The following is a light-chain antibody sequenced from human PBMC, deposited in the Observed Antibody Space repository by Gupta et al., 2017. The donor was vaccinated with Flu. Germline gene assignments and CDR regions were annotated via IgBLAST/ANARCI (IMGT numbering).Light chain of an antibody. CDR1: RGIGRY. V-gene: IGKV1-39*01. CDR3: QQSYSTSYS. J-gene: IGKJ2*03. CDR2: DAS. Sequence: DIQMTQSPSSLSASVGDRVTITCRASRGIGRYLNWYQQKPGKVPKVVIYDASKLQSGVPSRFSGSGSATDYTLTISSLQPEDSATYYCQQSYSTSYSFGQGTKLEIK.